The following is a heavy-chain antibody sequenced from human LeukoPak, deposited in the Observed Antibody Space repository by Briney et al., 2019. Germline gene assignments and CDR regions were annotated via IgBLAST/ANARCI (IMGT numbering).Heavy chain of an antibody. CDR3: VRDLDRSGSQPDAFDI. CDR2: FYTTGSA. D-gene: IGHD3-22*01. CDR1: GASISSYY. J-gene: IGHJ3*02. Sequence: PSETLSLTCTVSGASISSYYWNWIRQPAGKRLEWIGRFYTTGSANFNPSLKSRVTMSEEPSKNQFSLHLTSVTAADTAMYYCVRDLDRSGSQPDAFDIWGQGTLVTVSS. V-gene: IGHV4-4*07.